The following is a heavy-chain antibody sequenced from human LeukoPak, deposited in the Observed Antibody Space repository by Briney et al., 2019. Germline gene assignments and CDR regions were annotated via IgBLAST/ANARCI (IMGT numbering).Heavy chain of an antibody. D-gene: IGHD3-22*01. V-gene: IGHV1-46*01. CDR2: TNPNSGGST. CDR1: GYTFTGYY. Sequence: ASVKVSCKASGYTFTGYYMHWVRQAPGQGLEWMGWTNPNSGGSTSYAQKFQGRVTMTRDMSTSTVYMELSSLRSEDTAVYYCARGVGDDSSGYYFYFDYWGQGTLVTVSS. CDR3: ARGVGDDSSGYYFYFDY. J-gene: IGHJ4*02.